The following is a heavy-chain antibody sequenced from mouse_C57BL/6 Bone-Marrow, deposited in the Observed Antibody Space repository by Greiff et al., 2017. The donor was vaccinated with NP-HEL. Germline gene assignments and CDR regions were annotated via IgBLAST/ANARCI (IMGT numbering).Heavy chain of an antibody. CDR1: GYTFTSYW. CDR3: ARGTGTGIGYYYARDY. D-gene: IGHD4-1*01. J-gene: IGHJ4*01. CDR2: INPSNGGT. Sequence: VQLQQPGTELVKPGASVKLSCKASGYTFTSYWMHWVKQRPGQGLEWIGNINPSNGGTNYNEKFKSKATLTVDKSSSTAYMQLSSLTSEDSAVYYCARGTGTGIGYYYARDYWGQGTSVTVSS. V-gene: IGHV1-53*01.